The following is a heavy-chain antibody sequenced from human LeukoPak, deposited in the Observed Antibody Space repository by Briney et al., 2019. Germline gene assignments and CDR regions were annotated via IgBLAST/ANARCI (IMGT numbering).Heavy chain of an antibody. D-gene: IGHD2-21*01. V-gene: IGHV3-23*01. CDR2: MTEGGAT. CDR3: AKLLLD. CDR1: GFTLSSSA. Sequence: GGSLRLSCAASGFTLSSSAMSWVRQAPGKGLEWVSVMTEGGATYYADSVRGRFTISRDNSKNMLYLQMNSLRAEDTAVYHCAKLLLDWGQGTLVTVSS. J-gene: IGHJ4*02.